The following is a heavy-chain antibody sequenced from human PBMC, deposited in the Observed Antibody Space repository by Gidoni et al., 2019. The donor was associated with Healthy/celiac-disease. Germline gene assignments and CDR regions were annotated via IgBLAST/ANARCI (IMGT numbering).Heavy chain of an antibody. J-gene: IGHJ5*02. D-gene: IGHD3-16*01. CDR1: GFTFSSYS. V-gene: IGHV3-21*01. CDR2: ISSSSSYI. Sequence: EVQLVESGGGLVKPGGSLRLACAASGFTFSSYSMNWVRQAPGKGLEWVSSISSSSSYIYYADSVKGRFTISRDNAKNSLYLQMNSLRAEDTAVYYCARDQIWGFDPWGQGTLVTVSS. CDR3: ARDQIWGFDP.